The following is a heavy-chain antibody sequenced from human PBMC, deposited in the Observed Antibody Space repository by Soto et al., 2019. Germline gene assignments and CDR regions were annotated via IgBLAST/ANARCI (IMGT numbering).Heavy chain of an antibody. CDR2: IKSKTDGGTT. CDR1: GFTFSNAW. V-gene: IGHV3-15*07. D-gene: IGHD6-13*01. CDR3: TTDLVPQQLGSYGMDV. J-gene: IGHJ6*02. Sequence: GGSLRLSCAASGFTFSNAWMNWVRQAPGKGLEWVGRIKSKTDGGTTDYAAPVKGRFTISRDDSKNTLYLQMNSLKTEDTAVYYCTTDLVPQQLGSYGMDVWGQGTTVTVSS.